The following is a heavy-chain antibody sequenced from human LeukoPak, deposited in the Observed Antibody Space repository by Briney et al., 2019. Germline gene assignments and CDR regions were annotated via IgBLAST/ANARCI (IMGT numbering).Heavy chain of an antibody. Sequence: PSETLSLTCTVSGGSISSYYWSWIRQPPGKGLEWIGYIYYSGSTNYNPSLKSRVTISVDTSKNQFSLKLSSVTAADTAVYYCARDSSGHYLVSHYFDYWGQGTLVTVSS. J-gene: IGHJ4*02. CDR3: ARDSSGHYLVSHYFDY. D-gene: IGHD6-19*01. V-gene: IGHV4-59*01. CDR1: GGSISSYY. CDR2: IYYSGST.